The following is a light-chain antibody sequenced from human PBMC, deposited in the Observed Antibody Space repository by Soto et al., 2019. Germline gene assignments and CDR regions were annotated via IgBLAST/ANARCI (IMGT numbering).Light chain of an antibody. Sequence: DIQMTQLPSTLSASVGDRVTITCRASQNFDGWLAWYQQKPGKAPRLLIYDASTLESGVPSRFSGSGSGTEFPLTITNQQPDDFTTYNCPQYNDNSFFGQGTKLEIK. CDR2: DAS. CDR3: PQYNDNSF. V-gene: IGKV1-5*01. J-gene: IGKJ2*01. CDR1: QNFDGW.